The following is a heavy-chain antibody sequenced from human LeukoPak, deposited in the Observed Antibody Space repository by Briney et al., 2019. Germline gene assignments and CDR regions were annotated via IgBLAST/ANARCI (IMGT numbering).Heavy chain of an antibody. J-gene: IGHJ4*02. Sequence: GESLKISCKGSGYSFINYWIGWVRQMPDKGLEWMGIIYPGNSDIRYSPSFRGQVTISVDKSINTAYLQWTSLKASDTAIYYCTTGRFCSGGSCSSSFDFWGQGTLLTVPS. CDR2: IYPGNSDI. D-gene: IGHD2-15*01. V-gene: IGHV5-51*01. CDR1: GYSFINYW. CDR3: TTGRFCSGGSCSSSFDF.